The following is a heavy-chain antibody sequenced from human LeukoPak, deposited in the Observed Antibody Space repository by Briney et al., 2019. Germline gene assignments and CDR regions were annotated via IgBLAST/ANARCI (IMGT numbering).Heavy chain of an antibody. D-gene: IGHD5-18*01. J-gene: IGHJ6*04. CDR1: GGSFSGYH. Sequence: PSETLSLTCAVYGGSFSGYHWSWIRQPPGKGLEWIGEINHSGSTNYNPSLKSRVTISVDTSKNQFSLKLSSVTAADTAVYYCARSSRGGYSYGYYYGMDVWGKGTTVTVSS. CDR3: ARSSRGGYSYGYYYGMDV. V-gene: IGHV4-34*01. CDR2: INHSGST.